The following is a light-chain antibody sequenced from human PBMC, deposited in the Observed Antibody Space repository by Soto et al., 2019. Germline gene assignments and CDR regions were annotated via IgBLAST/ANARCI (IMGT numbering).Light chain of an antibody. CDR3: QHYNSYSEA. Sequence: DLPMTQSPSTLSASVGDRVTITCRASQSISSWLAWYQQKPGKAPRLLIYKASSLESGVPSRFSGSGSGTELTITISSLQPDDFETYYCQHYNSYSEAFGQGTKVDIK. J-gene: IGKJ1*01. V-gene: IGKV1-5*03. CDR2: KAS. CDR1: QSISSW.